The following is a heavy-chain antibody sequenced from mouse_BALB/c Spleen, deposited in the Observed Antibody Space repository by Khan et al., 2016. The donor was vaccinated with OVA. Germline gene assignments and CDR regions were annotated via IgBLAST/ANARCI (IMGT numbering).Heavy chain of an antibody. CDR2: IFPNTGDA. V-gene: IGHV1S29*02. CDR3: ARSGYGSFCY. Sequence: EVQLVESGPELVKPGASVKISCKASGYTFTDYNMDWVKQSQGESLEWIGYIFPNTGDAGYNQKFKTKATLTVDVSSSTAYMELRSLTSEDSAVYFCARSGYGSFCYWGQGTLVTVSA. J-gene: IGHJ3*02. D-gene: IGHD1-1*02. CDR1: GYTFTDYN.